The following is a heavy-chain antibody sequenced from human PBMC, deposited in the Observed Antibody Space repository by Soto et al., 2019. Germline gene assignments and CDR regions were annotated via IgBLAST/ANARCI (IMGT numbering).Heavy chain of an antibody. CDR2: ISYDGSNK. CDR3: ARDDSSSWYPAPFFDY. J-gene: IGHJ4*02. CDR1: GFTFSSYA. Sequence: GGSLRLSCAASGFTFSSYAMHWVRQAPGKGLEWVAVISYDGSNKYYADSVKGRFTISRDNSKNTLYLQMNSLRAEDTAVYYCARDDSSSWYPAPFFDYWGQGTLVTVSS. D-gene: IGHD6-13*01. V-gene: IGHV3-30-3*01.